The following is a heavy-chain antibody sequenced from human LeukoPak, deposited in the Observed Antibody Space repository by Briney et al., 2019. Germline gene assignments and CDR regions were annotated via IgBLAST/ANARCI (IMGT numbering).Heavy chain of an antibody. J-gene: IGHJ4*02. V-gene: IGHV4-38-2*01. CDR1: GDSISSAYY. D-gene: IGHD6-19*01. CDR3: ASYSSGWYYFDY. CDR2: IYHSGST. Sequence: SETLSLTCAVSGDSISSAYYWGWIRQPPGKGLEWIGSIYHSGSTYYNVSLKSRVTISVDTSKNQFSLKLSSVTAADTAVYYCASYSSGWYYFDYWGQGALVTVSS.